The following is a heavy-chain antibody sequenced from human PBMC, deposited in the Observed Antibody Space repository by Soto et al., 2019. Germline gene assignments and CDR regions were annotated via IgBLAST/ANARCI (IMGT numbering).Heavy chain of an antibody. D-gene: IGHD3-22*01. CDR1: GFTFSSYE. J-gene: IGHJ3*02. CDR2: ISSSGSTI. V-gene: IGHV3-48*03. CDR3: ARDGHYYDSSGYSTTYDAFDI. Sequence: GSLRLSCAASGFTFSSYEMNWVRQAPGKGLEWVSYISSSGSTIYYADAVKGRFTIPRDNAKNSLYLQMNSLRAEDTAVYYCARDGHYYDSSGYSTTYDAFDIWGQGTMVTVSS.